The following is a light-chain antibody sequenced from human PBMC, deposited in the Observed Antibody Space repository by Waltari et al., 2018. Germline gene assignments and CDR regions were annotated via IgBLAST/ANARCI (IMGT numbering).Light chain of an antibody. Sequence: QSALTQPASVSGYPGQSITISCTGTSSDVGGYNYVSWYQQNPGKAPKIMIYDVSNRPSGVSNRFSGSKSGNTASLTISGLQAEDEADYYCSSYTSSTVVFGGGTKLTVL. J-gene: IGLJ2*01. CDR2: DVS. CDR1: SSDVGGYNY. V-gene: IGLV2-14*03. CDR3: SSYTSSTVV.